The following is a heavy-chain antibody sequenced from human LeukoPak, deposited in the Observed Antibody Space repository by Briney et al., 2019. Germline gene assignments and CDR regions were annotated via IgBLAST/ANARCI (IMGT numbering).Heavy chain of an antibody. CDR3: AKKKVDVMGNQYYYYYGLDV. CDR1: GYSISSSNW. Sequence: PSDTLSLTCAVSGYSISSSNWWGWIRQPPGQGLEWIGYIYYSGSTYYNPSLKSRVTMSVDTSKNQFSLKLSSVTAVDTAVYYCAKKKVDVMGNQYYYYYGLDVWGQGTTVTVSS. CDR2: IYYSGST. J-gene: IGHJ6*02. V-gene: IGHV4-28*01. D-gene: IGHD3-16*01.